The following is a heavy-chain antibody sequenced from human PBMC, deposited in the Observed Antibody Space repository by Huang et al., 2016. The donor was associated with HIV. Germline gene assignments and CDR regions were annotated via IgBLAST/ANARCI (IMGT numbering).Heavy chain of an antibody. V-gene: IGHV4-39*02. J-gene: IGHJ3*01. Sequence: QVQLQESGQGLVKPSDTLSLTCIVSGDSVDSSYSYWGWVRQPPGKGLEWMGSIYSNGNTYFNKYLESRITISVDTSKNHFSLNLKTVTAADTAVYYCSRGPSTPATELWGQGTMVTVSS. D-gene: IGHD1-1*01. CDR2: IYSNGNT. CDR1: GDSVDSSYSY. CDR3: SRGPSTPATEL.